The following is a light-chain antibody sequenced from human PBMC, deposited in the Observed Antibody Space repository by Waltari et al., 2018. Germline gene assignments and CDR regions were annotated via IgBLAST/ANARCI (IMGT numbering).Light chain of an antibody. CDR3: QQYYSTPLT. CDR2: WAS. J-gene: IGKJ4*01. CDR1: QSVLYSTNNRDY. Sequence: DIVMTQSPDSLAVSPGERAPLYCKSSQSVLYSTNNRDYLAWYHQKVGQPPKLLINWASTRESGVPDRFSGSGSGTDFNLTISNLQPEDVAVYYCQQYYSTPLTFGGGTKIEI. V-gene: IGKV4-1*01.